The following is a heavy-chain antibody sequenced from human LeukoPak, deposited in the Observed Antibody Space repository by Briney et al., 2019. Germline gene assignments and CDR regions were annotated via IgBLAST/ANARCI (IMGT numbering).Heavy chain of an antibody. CDR3: ARESSTTQTNLFDY. V-gene: IGHV4-61*01. Sequence: SETLSLTCTVSGDSLTSRSYWRWIRQPPGKGLAWIGYLRHSGNTNHNSSFRGRVTFSLDTSKNQFSLILRSVTAADTAIYFCARESSTTQTNLFDYWGQGTLVTVSS. D-gene: IGHD1-14*01. J-gene: IGHJ4*02. CDR1: GDSLTSRSY. CDR2: LRHSGNT.